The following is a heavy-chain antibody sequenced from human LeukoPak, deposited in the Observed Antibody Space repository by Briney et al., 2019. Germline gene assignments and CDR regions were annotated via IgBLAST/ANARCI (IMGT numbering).Heavy chain of an antibody. D-gene: IGHD4-23*01. CDR3: AKDRTVGASYWYFDL. CDR1: EFTMSYYW. J-gene: IGHJ2*01. V-gene: IGHV3-74*01. CDR2: INSDGSTL. Sequence: GGSLRLSCAASEFTMSYYWMHWVRQAPGKGLVWVSRINSDGSTLIYADSVKGRFTISRDSSRNTLFLHMNTLRAEDTAIYYCAKDRTVGASYWYFDLWGRGTLVTVSS.